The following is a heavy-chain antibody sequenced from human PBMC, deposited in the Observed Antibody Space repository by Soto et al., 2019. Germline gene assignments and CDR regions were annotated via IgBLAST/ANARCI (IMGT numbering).Heavy chain of an antibody. CDR3: ARDSRPAIVVVVAATGVYGMDV. J-gene: IGHJ6*02. CDR2: IIPIFGTA. CDR1: GGTFSSYA. D-gene: IGHD2-15*01. V-gene: IGHV1-69*13. Sequence: GASVKVSCKASGGTFSSYAISWVRQAPGQGLEWMGGIIPIFGTANYAQKFQGRVTITADESTSTAYMELSSLRSEGTAVYYCARDSRPAIVVVVAATGVYGMDVWGQGTTVTVSS.